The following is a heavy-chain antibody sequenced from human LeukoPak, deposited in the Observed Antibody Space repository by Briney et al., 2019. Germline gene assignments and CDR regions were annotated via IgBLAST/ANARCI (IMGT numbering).Heavy chain of an antibody. D-gene: IGHD2-21*01. V-gene: IGHV3-74*01. CDR3: VRDSSLIV. CDR1: GFTLSSHW. Sequence: PGGSLRLSCAASGFTLSSHWMERVRQAPGKGLECVSRISPDGTYTHHADSVKGRFTISRDNAQNTLYLQMNILRAEDTALYYCVRDSSLIVWGQGTLVTVSS. J-gene: IGHJ4*02. CDR2: ISPDGTYT.